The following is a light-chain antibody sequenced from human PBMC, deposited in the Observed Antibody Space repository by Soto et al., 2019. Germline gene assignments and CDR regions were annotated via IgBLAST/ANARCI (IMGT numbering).Light chain of an antibody. Sequence: QSVLTQPPSASGTPGQRVTISCSGSGSNIGSNTVNWYQQLPGTAPKLLIYSDDHRPSGVPDRFSGSKSGTSASLAISGLQSEDEADYYCAAWDDSLDGRVLFGGGTQLTVL. CDR3: AAWDDSLDGRVL. CDR1: GSNIGSNT. V-gene: IGLV1-44*01. J-gene: IGLJ2*01. CDR2: SDD.